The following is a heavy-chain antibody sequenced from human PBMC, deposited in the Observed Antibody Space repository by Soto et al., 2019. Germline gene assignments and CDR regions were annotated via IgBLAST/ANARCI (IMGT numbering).Heavy chain of an antibody. J-gene: IGHJ4*02. D-gene: IGHD2-21*01. Sequence: PGGSLRLSCAGSGSTVSGYGVHWVRQAPGKGLEWVALISFDGSEEYYADSVRGRFTLSRDNSKDNLYLEMNGLRPEDAAVYYCAQSAGASRDEPTYLDFWGQGTLVTVSS. CDR2: ISFDGSEE. CDR3: AQSAGASRDEPTYLDF. V-gene: IGHV3-30*19. CDR1: GSTVSGYG.